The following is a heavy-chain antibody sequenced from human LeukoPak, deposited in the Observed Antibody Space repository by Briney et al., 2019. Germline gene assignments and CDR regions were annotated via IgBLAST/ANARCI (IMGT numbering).Heavy chain of an antibody. CDR3: ARGGRWVVGTQDAFNI. CDR2: MSYDGSNK. V-gene: IGHV3-30*03. J-gene: IGHJ3*02. Sequence: PGGSLRLSCAASGFTFSSYGMHWVRQAPGKGLEWVAVMSYDGSNKYYADSVKGRFTISRDNSKNTLYLQMNSLRAEDTAVYFCARGGRWVVGTQDAFNIWGQGTMVTVSS. CDR1: GFTFSSYG. D-gene: IGHD1-26*01.